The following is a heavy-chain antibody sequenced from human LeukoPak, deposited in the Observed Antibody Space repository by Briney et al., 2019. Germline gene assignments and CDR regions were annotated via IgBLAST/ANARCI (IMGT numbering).Heavy chain of an antibody. Sequence: GGSLRLSCAASGFSFSSYTMNWVRQAPGRGLEWVSPFTSSSTYIYYADSVGGRFTVSRDNAKNALYLQMSSLSAEDTAVYFCARDLDYYDGSGYSSSALDYWGQGTLLTVSS. J-gene: IGHJ4*02. D-gene: IGHD3-22*01. CDR3: ARDLDYYDGSGYSSSALDY. V-gene: IGHV3-21*01. CDR1: GFSFSSYT. CDR2: FTSSSTYI.